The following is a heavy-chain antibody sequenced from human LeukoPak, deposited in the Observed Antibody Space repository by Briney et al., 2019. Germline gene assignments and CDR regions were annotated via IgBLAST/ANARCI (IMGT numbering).Heavy chain of an antibody. CDR2: ISGSGGST. CDR3: AKDEGGITIFGVGFFDY. V-gene: IGHV3-23*01. J-gene: IGHJ4*02. CDR1: GFTFSSYA. D-gene: IGHD3-3*01. Sequence: GGSLRLSCAASGFTFSSYAMSWVRQAPGKGLEWVSAISGSGGSTYYADSVKGRFTISRDNSKNTLYLQMNSLRAEDTAVYYCAKDEGGITIFGVGFFDYWGQGTLDTVSS.